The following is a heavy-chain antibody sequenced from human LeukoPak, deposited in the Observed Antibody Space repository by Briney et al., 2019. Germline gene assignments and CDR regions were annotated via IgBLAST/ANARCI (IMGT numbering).Heavy chain of an antibody. D-gene: IGHD5-12*01. CDR3: AKGGYSGYALDYFDY. CDR2: ISYDGSNK. CDR1: GFTFSSYG. J-gene: IGHJ4*02. Sequence: GGSLRLSCAASGFTFSSYGMHWARQAPGKGLEWVAVISYDGSNKYYADSVKGRFTISRDNSKNTLYLQMNSLRAEDTAVYYCAKGGYSGYALDYFDYWGQGTLVTVSS. V-gene: IGHV3-30*18.